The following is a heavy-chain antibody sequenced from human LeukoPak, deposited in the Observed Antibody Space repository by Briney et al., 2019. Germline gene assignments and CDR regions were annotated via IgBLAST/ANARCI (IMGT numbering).Heavy chain of an antibody. J-gene: IGHJ4*02. CDR1: GYTFTGYY. Sequence: GASVKVSCKASGYTFTGYYMHWVRQAPGQGLEWMGWINTNTGNPTYAQGFTGRFVFSLDTSVSTAYLQISSLKAEDTAVYYRARAIPALSYGSGSLDYFDYWGQGTLVTVSS. CDR3: ARAIPALSYGSGSLDYFDY. D-gene: IGHD3-10*01. V-gene: IGHV7-4-1*02. CDR2: INTNTGNP.